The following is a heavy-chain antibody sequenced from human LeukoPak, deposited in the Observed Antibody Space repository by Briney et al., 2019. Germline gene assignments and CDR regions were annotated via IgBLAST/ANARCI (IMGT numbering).Heavy chain of an antibody. D-gene: IGHD4-17*01. CDR1: GYTFPGYY. J-gene: IGHJ4*02. CDR3: ARDQSYGDYFDF. CDR2: INPNSGGT. V-gene: IGHV1-2*02. Sequence: ASVKVSCKASGYTFPGYYMHWVRQAPGQGLEWMGWINPNSGGTNYAPKVQDRVTMTTDTSTSTAYMEPRSLRSDDTAVYYCARDQSYGDYFDFWGQGTLVTVSS.